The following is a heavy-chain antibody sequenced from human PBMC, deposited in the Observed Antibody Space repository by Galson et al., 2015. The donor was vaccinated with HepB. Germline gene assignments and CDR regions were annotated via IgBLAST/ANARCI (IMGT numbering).Heavy chain of an antibody. V-gene: IGHV3-7*04. D-gene: IGHD3-3*01. J-gene: IGHJ4*02. CDR3: TRGVGFGVVSPYFDY. CDR1: GFTFSTYW. CDR2: IRQDGSEK. Sequence: SLRLSCAASGFTFSTYWMSWVRQTPGKGLECVANIRQDGSEKHYVDSVKGRFTISRDNAKNSLYLQMNSLRAEDTAVYYCTRGVGFGVVSPYFDYWGQGALVTVSS.